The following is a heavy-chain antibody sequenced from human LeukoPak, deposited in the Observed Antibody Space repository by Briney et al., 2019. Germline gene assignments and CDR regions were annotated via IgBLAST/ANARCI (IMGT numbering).Heavy chain of an antibody. CDR3: AGYYYYYMDV. J-gene: IGHJ6*03. V-gene: IGHV3-21*01. CDR2: IDSSGGYM. CDR1: GFTFNTYS. Sequence: NPGGSLRLSCEASGFTFNTYSMNWARQAPGKGLEWVSSIDSSGGYMFYADSVKGRFTISRDNSKNTLYLQMNSLRAEDTAVYYCAGYYYYYMDVWGKGTTVTISS.